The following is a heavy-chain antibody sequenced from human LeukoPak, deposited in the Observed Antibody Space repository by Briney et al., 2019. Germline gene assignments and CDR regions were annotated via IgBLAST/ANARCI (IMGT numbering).Heavy chain of an antibody. D-gene: IGHD3-10*01. CDR3: ARDHGSAYYRAPRH. J-gene: IGHJ4*02. Sequence: ASVKVSCKASGYIFTNYYMHWVRQAPGQGLEWMGTINPSGGSTTYAQKFQGRVTMTRDTSTSTVYLELSSLRSEDTAVHYCARDHGSAYYRAPRHWGQRTLVTVSS. CDR2: INPSGGST. CDR1: GYIFTNYY. V-gene: IGHV1-46*01.